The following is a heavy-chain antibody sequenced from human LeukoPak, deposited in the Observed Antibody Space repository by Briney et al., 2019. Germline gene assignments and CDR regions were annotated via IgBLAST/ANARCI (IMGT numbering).Heavy chain of an antibody. CDR2: ISYDGSNK. J-gene: IGHJ4*02. CDR1: GFTFSSYG. CDR3: AREVGAFDY. V-gene: IGHV3-30*03. Sequence: PGGSLRLSCAASGFTFSSYGMHWVRQAPGKGLEWVAVISYDGSNKYYADSVRGRFTISRDNSKNTLNLQMNSLRVEDTAVYYCAREVGAFDYWGQGTLVTVSS. D-gene: IGHD1-26*01.